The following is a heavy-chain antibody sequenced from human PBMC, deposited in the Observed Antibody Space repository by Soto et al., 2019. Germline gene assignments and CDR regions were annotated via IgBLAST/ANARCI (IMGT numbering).Heavy chain of an antibody. CDR3: ARDPPYSKYEYYYYYAMDV. V-gene: IGHV3-48*02. CDR1: GGKFGNHG. Sequence: VGSQSVWSGAAGGKFGNHGGGWISTTTGKGLEWVSYISSGSSTIHNADSMKGRFTISRDNAKNSLYLQMNSLRDEDTAVYYCARDPPYSKYEYYYYYAMDVWGQGTTVTVSS. CDR2: ISSGSSTI. D-gene: IGHD4-4*01. J-gene: IGHJ6*02.